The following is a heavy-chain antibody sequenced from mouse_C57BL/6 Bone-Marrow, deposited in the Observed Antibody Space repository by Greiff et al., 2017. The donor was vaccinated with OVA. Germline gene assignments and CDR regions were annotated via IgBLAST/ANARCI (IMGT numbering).Heavy chain of an antibody. V-gene: IGHV1-81*01. CDR1: GYTFTSYG. CDR3: ASYDYDWYFDV. CDR2: IYPRSGNT. D-gene: IGHD2-4*01. Sequence: QVQLKQSGAELARPGASVKLSCKASGYTFTSYGISWVKQRTGQGLEWIGEIYPRSGNTYYNEKFKGKATLTADKSSSTAYMELRSLTSEDSAVYFCASYDYDWYFDVWGTGTTVTVSS. J-gene: IGHJ1*03.